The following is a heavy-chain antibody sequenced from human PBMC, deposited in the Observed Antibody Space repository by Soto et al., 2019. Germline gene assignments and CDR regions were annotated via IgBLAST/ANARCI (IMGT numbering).Heavy chain of an antibody. D-gene: IGHD3-10*01. Sequence: EVLLDESGGGFVQPGGSLRLSCAASGFTVSNNYMTWVRQAPGKGLEWVSVIQGGGSISYADSVMDRFTISRDSSKNTVLLDMNSLRPEDTAVYFCARCEGSGSNALGDWGQGTLVTVSS. J-gene: IGHJ4*02. V-gene: IGHV3-66*01. CDR3: ARCEGSGSNALGD. CDR2: IQGGGSI. CDR1: GFTVSNNY.